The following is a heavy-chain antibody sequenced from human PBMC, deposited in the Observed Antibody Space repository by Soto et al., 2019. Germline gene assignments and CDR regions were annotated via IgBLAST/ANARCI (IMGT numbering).Heavy chain of an antibody. D-gene: IGHD3-22*01. Sequence: GGSLRLSCAASGFTFSSYAMHWVRQAPGKGLEWVAVISYDGSNKYYADSVKGRFTISRDNSKNTLYLQMNSLRAEDTAVYYCARSNSDSSGYYFDYWGQGTLVTVSS. CDR1: GFTFSSYA. CDR2: ISYDGSNK. J-gene: IGHJ4*02. CDR3: ARSNSDSSGYYFDY. V-gene: IGHV3-30-3*01.